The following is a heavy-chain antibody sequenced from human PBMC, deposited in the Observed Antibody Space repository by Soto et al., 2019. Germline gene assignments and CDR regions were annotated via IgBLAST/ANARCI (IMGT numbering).Heavy chain of an antibody. CDR3: ATSVVVGDTVEAFDI. CDR2: ISSRSTAL. D-gene: IGHD2-15*01. Sequence: EVQLVESGGGLVQPGGSLRLSCAASGFTFSTYGMNWVRQAPGKGLEWVSYISSRSTALYYADSVKGRFTISRDNAKNSLYLQMNSLRDEDTAMYYCATSVVVGDTVEAFDIWGQGTMVTVSS. J-gene: IGHJ3*02. CDR1: GFTFSTYG. V-gene: IGHV3-48*02.